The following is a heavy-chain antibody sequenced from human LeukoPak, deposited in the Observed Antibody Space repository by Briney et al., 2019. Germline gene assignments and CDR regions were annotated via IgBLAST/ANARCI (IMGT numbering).Heavy chain of an antibody. Sequence: PGGSLRLSCAASGFTFSSYWMHWVRQAPGKGLVWVSRINTDGSSTSYADSVKGRFTISRDNAKNTLYLQMNSLRAEDTAVYYCARFPILNDPFDYWGQGTLVTVSS. V-gene: IGHV3-74*01. CDR2: INTDGSST. CDR3: ARFPILNDPFDY. J-gene: IGHJ4*02. CDR1: GFTFSSYW. D-gene: IGHD1-1*01.